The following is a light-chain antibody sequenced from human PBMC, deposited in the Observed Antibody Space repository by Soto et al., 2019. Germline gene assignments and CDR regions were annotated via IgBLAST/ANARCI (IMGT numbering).Light chain of an antibody. Sequence: VVLTQSPATLSLSPGERATLSCRTSLSVSVYLDWYQQKPGQAPRLLISDASNRATGIPARFSGSGSGTDFTLTISRLEPEDFAVYYCQQYETFGQGTKVDI. CDR3: QQYET. J-gene: IGKJ1*01. V-gene: IGKV3-11*01. CDR1: LSVSVY. CDR2: DAS.